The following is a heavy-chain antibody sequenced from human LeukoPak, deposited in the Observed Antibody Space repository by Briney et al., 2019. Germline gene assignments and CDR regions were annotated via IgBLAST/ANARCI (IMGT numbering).Heavy chain of an antibody. CDR2: IIPIFGTA. Sequence: SVKVSCKASGGTFSSYAISWVRQAPGQGLEWMGGIIPIFGTADYAQKFQGRVTITTDESTSTAYMELSSLRSEDTAVYYCAGDHNDAFDIWGQGTMVTVSS. V-gene: IGHV1-69*05. CDR1: GGTFSSYA. CDR3: AGDHNDAFDI. J-gene: IGHJ3*02.